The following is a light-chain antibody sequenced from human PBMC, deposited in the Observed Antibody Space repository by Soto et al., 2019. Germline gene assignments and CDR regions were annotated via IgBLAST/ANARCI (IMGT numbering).Light chain of an antibody. CDR3: QQYNNWPSWT. CDR1: QSVSSN. V-gene: IGKV3-15*01. CDR2: GAS. J-gene: IGKJ1*01. Sequence: EIVMTQSPATLSVSPGERATLSCRASQSVSSNLAWYQQKPGQAPRLLIYGASTRATGIPARFSGSGSGKEFTRTISSLQSEDFAVYYCQQYNNWPSWTFGQGTKVEIK.